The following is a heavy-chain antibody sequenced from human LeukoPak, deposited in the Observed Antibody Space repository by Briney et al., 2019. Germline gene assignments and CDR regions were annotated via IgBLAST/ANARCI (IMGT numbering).Heavy chain of an antibody. CDR3: ARVFCSSTSCYWIDY. CDR1: GGSISSGGYY. D-gene: IGHD2-2*01. CDR2: IYHSGST. V-gene: IGHV4-30-2*01. Sequence: PSQTLSLTCTVSGGSISSGGYYWSWIRQPPGKGLEWIGYIYHSGSTYYNPSLKSRVTISVDRSKNQFSLKLSSVTAADTAVYYCARVFCSSTSCYWIDYWGQGTLVTVSS. J-gene: IGHJ4*02.